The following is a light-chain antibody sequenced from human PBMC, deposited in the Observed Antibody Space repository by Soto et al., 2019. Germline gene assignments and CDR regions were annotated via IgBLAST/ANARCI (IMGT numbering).Light chain of an antibody. J-gene: IGKJ1*01. V-gene: IGKV3-20*01. CDR1: QSVSSNY. CDR2: GAS. Sequence: EIVLTQAPGTLSLSPGEGATLSCRASQSVSSNYLAWYQQKPGQAPRLLIYGASSRATGMPDRFSGSGSGTDFTLTISRLEPEDFAVYYCQQYGSSPPWTFGQGTKVDIK. CDR3: QQYGSSPPWT.